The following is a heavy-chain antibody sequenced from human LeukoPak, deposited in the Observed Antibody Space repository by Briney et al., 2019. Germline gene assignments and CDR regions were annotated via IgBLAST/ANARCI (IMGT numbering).Heavy chain of an antibody. V-gene: IGHV4-59*01. Sequence: SETLSFTCTVSGGSISSYYWSWIRQRPGKGLEWIVDIKYSGSTNYTPSLKSRVTISVDTSKNQFSLNLSSVTAADTAVYYCARDRRWDVGWAHFDPWGQGTLVTVSS. J-gene: IGHJ5*02. CDR3: ARDRRWDVGWAHFDP. CDR2: IKYSGST. CDR1: GGSISSYY. D-gene: IGHD5-24*01.